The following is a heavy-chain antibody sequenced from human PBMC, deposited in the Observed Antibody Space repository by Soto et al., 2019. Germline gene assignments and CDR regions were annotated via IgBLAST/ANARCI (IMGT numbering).Heavy chain of an antibody. J-gene: IGHJ4*02. CDR3: ARVYCSGGGCYGIDY. Sequence: ASVKVSCKASGDTFTSYYMHWVRQAPGQGLEWMGIINPSGDTSYAQKFQGRVTMTRDTSTSTVYMELSSLRSEDTAMYYCARVYCSGGGCYGIDYWGQGTLVTVSS. CDR1: GDTFTSYY. V-gene: IGHV1-46*01. CDR2: INPSGDT. D-gene: IGHD2-15*01.